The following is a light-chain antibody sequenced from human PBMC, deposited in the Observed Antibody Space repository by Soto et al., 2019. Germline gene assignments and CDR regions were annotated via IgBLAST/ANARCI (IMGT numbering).Light chain of an antibody. CDR3: QQGNSFPLT. V-gene: IGKV1-12*01. Sequence: DIQMTQSPSSVSASVGDRVTITCRASQGIGTWLAWFQQKPGEAPRLLIYTASSLDSGVPSRFSGSGSGTDFTLTICSLQPEDFATYYCQQGNSFPLTFGGGTKVEVK. CDR2: TAS. J-gene: IGKJ4*01. CDR1: QGIGTW.